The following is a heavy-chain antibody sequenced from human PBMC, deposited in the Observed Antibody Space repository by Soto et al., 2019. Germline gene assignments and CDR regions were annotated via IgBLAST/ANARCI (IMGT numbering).Heavy chain of an antibody. CDR3: ATGRSEVVPGAMDT. J-gene: IGHJ5*02. D-gene: IGHD2-2*01. V-gene: IGHV4-4*07. Sequence: QVQLQESGPGLVKPSETLSLICTVSGGSCSSHYCNWVRVAAGKGLEWIVRIYPTGSTTYNPSLKSRLTMSVDTSKNQFALRLTSMTAADTAVYYCATGRSEVVPGAMDTWGQGTLVTVSS. CDR1: GGSCSSHY. CDR2: IYPTGST.